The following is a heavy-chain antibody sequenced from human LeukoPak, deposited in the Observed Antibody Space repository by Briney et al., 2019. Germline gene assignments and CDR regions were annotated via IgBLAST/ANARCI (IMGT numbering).Heavy chain of an antibody. V-gene: IGHV1-69*01. Sequence: SVKVSCKASGGTFSSYAISWVRQAPGQGLEWMGGIIPIFGTANYAQKFQGRVTITADESTSTAYMELSSLRSDDTAVYYCARVAYYDSSGYYYVSYFDYWGQGTLVTVSS. D-gene: IGHD3-22*01. CDR2: IIPIFGTA. J-gene: IGHJ4*02. CDR1: GGTFSSYA. CDR3: ARVAYYDSSGYYYVSYFDY.